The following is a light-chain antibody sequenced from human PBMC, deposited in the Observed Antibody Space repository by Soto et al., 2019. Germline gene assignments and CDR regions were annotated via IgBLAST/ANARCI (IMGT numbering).Light chain of an antibody. V-gene: IGLV1-47*02. CDR2: HNT. CDR1: SSNIGGTNY. CDR3: AAWDDSLGAVV. Sequence: QSVLTQPPSASGTPGQRVFISCSGSSSNIGGTNYAYWYQQLPGAAPKLIIHHNTLRPSWVPDRFSGSKSGTSASLAISGLQSDDESDYYCAAWDDSLGAVVFGGGTKVTVL. J-gene: IGLJ2*01.